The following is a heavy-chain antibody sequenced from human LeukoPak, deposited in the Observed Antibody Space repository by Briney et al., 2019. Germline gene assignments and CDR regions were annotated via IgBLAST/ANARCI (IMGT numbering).Heavy chain of an antibody. CDR3: ARDLGSGSYNGMDV. D-gene: IGHD3-10*01. V-gene: IGHV3-20*04. CDR1: GFTLDDYG. Sequence: GGSLRLSCAASGFTLDDYGMSWVRQAPGKGLEWVSGINWNGGSTGYADSVKGRFTISRDNAKNSLYLQMNSLRAEDTAVYYCARDLGSGSYNGMDVWGQGTTVTVSS. CDR2: INWNGGST. J-gene: IGHJ6*02.